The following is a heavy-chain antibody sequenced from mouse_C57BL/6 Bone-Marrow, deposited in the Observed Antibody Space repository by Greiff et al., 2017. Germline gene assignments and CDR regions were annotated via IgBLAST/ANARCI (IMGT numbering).Heavy chain of an antibody. V-gene: IGHV1-72*01. CDR1: GYTFTSYW. J-gene: IGHJ1*03. CDR2: IDPNSGGT. Sequence: QVQLKQPGAELVKPGASVKLSCTASGYTFTSYWMHWVKQRPGRGLEWIGRIDPNSGGTKYNEKFKSKATLTVDQPSSPAYMQLSSLTSEDAAVYYCARQVLRGGYFDVWGTGTTVTVSS. CDR3: ARQVLRGGYFDV. D-gene: IGHD1-1*01.